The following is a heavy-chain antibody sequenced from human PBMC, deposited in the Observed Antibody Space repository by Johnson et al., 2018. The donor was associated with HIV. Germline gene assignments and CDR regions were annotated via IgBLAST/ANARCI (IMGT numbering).Heavy chain of an antibody. CDR1: GLTFRRHE. CDR2: ISAGTDGP. J-gene: IGHJ3*02. Sequence: VQLVESGGGLVQPGGSLRLSCAASGLTFRRHEFSWVRQPPGKGLEWVSAISAGTDGPYYADSVKGRFTISRDNSKNTLYLQMNSLRAEDTAVYYCAKEGRGGAFDIWGQGTMVTVSS. V-gene: IGHV3-23*04. D-gene: IGHD2-15*01. CDR3: AKEGRGGAFDI.